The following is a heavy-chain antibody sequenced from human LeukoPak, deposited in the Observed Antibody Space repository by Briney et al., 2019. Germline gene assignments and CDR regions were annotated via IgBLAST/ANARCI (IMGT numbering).Heavy chain of an antibody. V-gene: IGHV3-21*01. Sequence: GGSLRLSCVASGFTFSSYWMHWVRQDPRKGLVWVSSISSSSSYIYYADSVKGRFTISRDNAKNSLYLQMNSLRAEDTAVYYCARVIRRDGYNWFDPWGQGTLVTVSS. CDR3: ARVIRRDGYNWFDP. J-gene: IGHJ5*02. D-gene: IGHD5-24*01. CDR2: ISSSSSYI. CDR1: GFTFSSYW.